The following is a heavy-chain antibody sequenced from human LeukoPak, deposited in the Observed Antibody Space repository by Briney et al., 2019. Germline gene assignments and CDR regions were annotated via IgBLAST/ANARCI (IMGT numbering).Heavy chain of an antibody. CDR1: GFTFSSYA. CDR3: ASLQIDY. D-gene: IGHD4-11*01. V-gene: IGHV3-30-3*01. Sequence: GGSLRLSCAASGFTFSSYAMHWVRQAPGKGLEWVAVISYDGSNKYYADSVKGRFTISRDNSKNTLYLQMNSLRAEDTAVYYRASLQIDYWGQGTLVTVSS. J-gene: IGHJ4*02. CDR2: ISYDGSNK.